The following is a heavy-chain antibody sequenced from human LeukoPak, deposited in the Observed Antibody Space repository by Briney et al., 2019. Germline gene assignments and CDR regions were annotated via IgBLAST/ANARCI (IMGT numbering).Heavy chain of an antibody. J-gene: IGHJ4*02. V-gene: IGHV3-21*01. CDR2: ISSSSSYI. Sequence: GESLRLSCAASGFTFSSYSMNWVRQAPGKGLEWVSSISSSSSYIYYADSVKGRFTISRDNAKNSLYLQMNSLRAEDTAVYYCARMAGTDGYYDSSSPSDYWGQGTLVTDAS. CDR3: ARMAGTDGYYDSSSPSDY. CDR1: GFTFSSYS. D-gene: IGHD3-22*01.